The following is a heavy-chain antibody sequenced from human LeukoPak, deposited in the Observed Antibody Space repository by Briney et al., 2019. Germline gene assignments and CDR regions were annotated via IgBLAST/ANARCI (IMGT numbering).Heavy chain of an antibody. V-gene: IGHV5-51*01. J-gene: IGHJ5*02. CDR2: IYPGDSDT. D-gene: IGHD2-15*01. Sequence: GESLKISCKGLGYKFTDYWIGWVRQMPGKGLEWMGIIYPGDSDTRYSPSFQGLVTISADKSITTAYLHWSSLKAPDSAMYYCARGFCSASGCDNWFDPWGQGTLVTVSS. CDR1: GYKFTDYW. CDR3: ARGFCSASGCDNWFDP.